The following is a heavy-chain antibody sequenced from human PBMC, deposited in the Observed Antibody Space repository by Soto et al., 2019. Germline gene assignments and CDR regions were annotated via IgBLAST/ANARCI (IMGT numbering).Heavy chain of an antibody. J-gene: IGHJ4*02. V-gene: IGHV3-15*01. CDR2: IKSKTAGGTA. D-gene: IGHD2-2*01. Sequence: LRLSCAVSGVTFNDAWISWVRQAPGKGLEWLGRIKSKTAGGTADYAAPVKGRFSISRDESKSEVYLEMNTLKSDDTGVYYCNTDSRPSFWGQGTLLTVSS. CDR3: NTDSRPSF. CDR1: GVTFNDAW.